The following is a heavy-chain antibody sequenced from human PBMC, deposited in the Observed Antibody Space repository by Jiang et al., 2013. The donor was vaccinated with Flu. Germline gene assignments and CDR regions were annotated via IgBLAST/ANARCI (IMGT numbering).Heavy chain of an antibody. D-gene: IGHD6-19*01. CDR2: IYYSGST. J-gene: IGHJ4*02. Sequence: GSGLVKPSETLSLTCTVSGGSISSYYWSWIRQPPGKGLEWIGYIYYSGSTNYNPSLKSRVTISVDTSKNQFSLKLSSVTAADTAVYYCASSYSSFPFFDYWGQGTLVTVSS. V-gene: IGHV4-59*01. CDR3: ASSYSSFPFFDY. CDR1: GGSISSYY.